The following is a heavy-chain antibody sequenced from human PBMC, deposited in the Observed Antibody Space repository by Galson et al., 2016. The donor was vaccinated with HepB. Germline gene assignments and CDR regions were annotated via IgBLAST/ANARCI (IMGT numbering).Heavy chain of an antibody. J-gene: IGHJ4*03. CDR2: IGGNGGNT. V-gene: IGHV3-23*01. CDR1: GFTFRSYA. D-gene: IGHD3-3*01. Sequence: SLRLSCAASGFTFRSYAMSWVRQAPGKGLEWVSAIGGNGGNTYYADSVKGRFTISRDNSKNTLYLQINSLTADDTAVYYCAKDRRSIFDPMGIDYWGKGTPVTVSS. CDR3: AKDRRSIFDPMGIDY.